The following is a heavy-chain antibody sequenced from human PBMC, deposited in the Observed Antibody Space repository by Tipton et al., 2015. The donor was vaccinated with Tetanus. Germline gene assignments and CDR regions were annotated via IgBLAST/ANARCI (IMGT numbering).Heavy chain of an antibody. CDR1: GFTFNTYW. J-gene: IGHJ4*02. CDR2: IKQDGGEK. V-gene: IGHV3-7*01. D-gene: IGHD2-2*01. Sequence: GSLRLSCAASGFTFNTYWMTWVRQVPGKGLEWVANIKQDGGEKYCVDSVKGRFTISRDNARNSLYLQMNSLRAEDTAVYYCARVRGYCSSTTCSGIDYWGQGTLVTVPS. CDR3: ARVRGYCSSTTCSGIDY.